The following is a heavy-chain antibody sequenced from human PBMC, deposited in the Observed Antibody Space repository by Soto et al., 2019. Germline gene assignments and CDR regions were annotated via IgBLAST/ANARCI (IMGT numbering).Heavy chain of an antibody. Sequence: GGSLRLSCAASGFTFSSYWMSWVRQAPGKGLEWVANIKQDGSEKYYVDSVKGRFTISRDNAKNSLYLQMNSLRAEDTAVYYCARDLSDDYGDYGETNYYYYYMDVWGKGTTVTVSS. J-gene: IGHJ6*03. V-gene: IGHV3-7*01. CDR2: IKQDGSEK. CDR3: ARDLSDDYGDYGETNYYYYYMDV. CDR1: GFTFSSYW. D-gene: IGHD4-17*01.